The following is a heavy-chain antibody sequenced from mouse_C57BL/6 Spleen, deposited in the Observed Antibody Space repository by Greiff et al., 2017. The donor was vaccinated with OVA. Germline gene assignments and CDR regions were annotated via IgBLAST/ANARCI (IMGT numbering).Heavy chain of an antibody. D-gene: IGHD3-3*01. CDR1: GFTFSSYA. V-gene: IGHV5-9-1*02. J-gene: IGHJ4*01. CDR2: ISSGGDYI. Sequence: EVQRVESGEGLVKPGGSLKLSCAASGFTFSSYAMSWVRQTPEKRLEWVAYISSGGDYIYYADTVKGRFTISRDNARNTLYLQMSSLKSEDTAMYYCTRGGWTYAMDYWGQGTSVTVSS. CDR3: TRGGWTYAMDY.